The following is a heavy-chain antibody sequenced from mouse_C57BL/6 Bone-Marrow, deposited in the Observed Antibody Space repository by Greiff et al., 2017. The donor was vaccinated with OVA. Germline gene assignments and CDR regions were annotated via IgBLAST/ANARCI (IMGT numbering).Heavy chain of an antibody. Sequence: EVQLKESGEGLVKPGGSLKLSCAASGFTFSSYAMSWVRQTPEKRLEWVAYISSCGDYIYYADTVKGRFTISRDNARNTLYLQMSSLKSEDTAMYYCTRDKKGWLLSMDYWGQGTSVTVSS. CDR3: TRDKKGWLLSMDY. CDR2: ISSCGDYI. CDR1: GFTFSSYA. J-gene: IGHJ4*01. D-gene: IGHD2-3*01. V-gene: IGHV5-9-1*02.